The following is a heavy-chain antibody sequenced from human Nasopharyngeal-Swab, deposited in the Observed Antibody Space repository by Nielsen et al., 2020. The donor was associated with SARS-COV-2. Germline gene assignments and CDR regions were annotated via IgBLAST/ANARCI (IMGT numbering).Heavy chain of an antibody. D-gene: IGHD3-22*01. Sequence: VRQAPGKGLEWVSTASGSGDSTYYADSVKGRFTISRDNSKSTLYLQMNSLRVEDTAVYYCATPDSNAYYLAFDFWGQGTLVTVSS. CDR2: ASGSGDST. CDR3: ATPDSNAYYLAFDF. V-gene: IGHV3-23*01. J-gene: IGHJ4*02.